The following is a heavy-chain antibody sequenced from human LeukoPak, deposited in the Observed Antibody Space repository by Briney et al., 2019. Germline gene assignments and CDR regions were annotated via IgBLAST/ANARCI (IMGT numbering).Heavy chain of an antibody. Sequence: GSLRLSCVASGFTLSYYAMHWVRQAPGKGLGWVAVISYDGSNKYYADSVKGRFTISRDNSKNTLHLQMNSLRAEDTAVYYCARYYDSSGIFDYWGQGTLVTVSS. D-gene: IGHD3-22*01. CDR2: ISYDGSNK. V-gene: IGHV3-30-3*01. CDR1: GFTLSYYA. CDR3: ARYYDSSGIFDY. J-gene: IGHJ4*02.